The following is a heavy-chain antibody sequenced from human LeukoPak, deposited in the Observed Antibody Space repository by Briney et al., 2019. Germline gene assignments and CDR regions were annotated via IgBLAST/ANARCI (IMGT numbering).Heavy chain of an antibody. CDR2: ISAYNGNI. CDR3: ARDFITGTTKGFDP. D-gene: IGHD1-20*01. V-gene: IGHV1-18*01. J-gene: IGHJ5*02. CDR1: GYIFISYG. Sequence: ASVKVSCKASGYIFISYGISWVRQAPGQGLEWMGWISAYNGNIKYAQKFQGRVTMTTDTSTSTAYMELRSLRSDDTAVYYCARDFITGTTKGFDPWGQGTLVTVSS.